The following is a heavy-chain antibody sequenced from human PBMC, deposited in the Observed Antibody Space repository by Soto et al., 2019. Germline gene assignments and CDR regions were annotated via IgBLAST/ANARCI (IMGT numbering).Heavy chain of an antibody. D-gene: IGHD5-18*01. J-gene: IGHJ6*03. V-gene: IGHV3-48*01. CDR2: ISSSSSTI. Sequence: GGSLRLSCAASGFTFSSYSMNWVRQAPGKGLEWVSYISSSSSTIYYADSVKGRFTISRDNAKNSLYLQMNSLRAEDTAVYYCARDEVDTAEYYYYYMDVWGKGTTVTVSS. CDR1: GFTFSSYS. CDR3: ARDEVDTAEYYYYYMDV.